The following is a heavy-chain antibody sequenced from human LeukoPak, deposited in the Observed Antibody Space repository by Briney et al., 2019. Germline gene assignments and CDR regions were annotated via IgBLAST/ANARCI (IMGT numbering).Heavy chain of an antibody. J-gene: IGHJ4*02. CDR1: GGTFSSYA. Sequence: ASVKVSCKASGGTFSSYAISWVRQAPGQGLEWMGGIIPIFGTANYAQKFQGRVTITADESTSTAYMELSSLRSEDTAVYYCARDCSGGSCYHYWGQGTLVTVSS. CDR3: ARDCSGGSCYHY. CDR2: IIPIFGTA. V-gene: IGHV1-69*01. D-gene: IGHD2-15*01.